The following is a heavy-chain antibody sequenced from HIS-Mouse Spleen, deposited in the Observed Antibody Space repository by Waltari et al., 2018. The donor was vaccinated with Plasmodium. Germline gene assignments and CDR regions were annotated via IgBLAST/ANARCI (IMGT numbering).Heavy chain of an antibody. Sequence: QVQLQQWGAGLLKPSETLSLTCAVYGGSFSGYYWSWIRQPPGKGLEWIGEINHSGSTTSNPSLKSRVTISVDTSKNQFSLKLSSVTAADTAVYYCARGRRIVVVTAPRGFFDYWGQGTLVTVSS. CDR2: INHSGST. J-gene: IGHJ4*02. CDR1: GGSFSGYY. CDR3: ARGRRIVVVTAPRGFFDY. V-gene: IGHV4-34*01. D-gene: IGHD2-21*02.